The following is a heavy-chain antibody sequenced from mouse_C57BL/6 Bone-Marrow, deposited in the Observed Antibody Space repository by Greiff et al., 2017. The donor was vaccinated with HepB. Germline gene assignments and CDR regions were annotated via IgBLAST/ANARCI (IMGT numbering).Heavy chain of an antibody. V-gene: IGHV2-5*01. J-gene: IGHJ4*01. Sequence: QVQLQQSGPGLVQPSQSLSITCTVSGFSLTSYGVHWVRQSPGKGLEWLGVIWSGGSTDYNAALMSRLGITKDNSKSQVFYKMNRLQADDTAIYYCAKNGGGYAMDYWGQGTSVTVSS. CDR3: AKNGGGYAMDY. CDR2: IWSGGST. CDR1: GFSLTSYG.